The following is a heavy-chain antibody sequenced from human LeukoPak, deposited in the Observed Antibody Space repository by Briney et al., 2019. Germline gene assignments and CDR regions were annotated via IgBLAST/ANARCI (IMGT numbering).Heavy chain of an antibody. V-gene: IGHV3-7*01. J-gene: IGHJ4*02. CDR2: IYPDGSEK. Sequence: GWSLRLSCAPSGFTFSTYWMTWVRHSPGKGLEWVANIYPDGSEKYYVDSVKGRFTVSRDNAKNSLYLQMNNLRAEDTAVYYCARHMDWSFDYWGQGTLVTVSS. CDR3: ARHMDWSFDY. D-gene: IGHD2-2*03. CDR1: GFTFSTYW.